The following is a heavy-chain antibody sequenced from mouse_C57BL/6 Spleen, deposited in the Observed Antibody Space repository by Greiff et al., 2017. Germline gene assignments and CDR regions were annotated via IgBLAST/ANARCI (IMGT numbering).Heavy chain of an antibody. Sequence: QVQLQQSGAELVKPGASVKMSCKASGYTFTSYWITWVKQRPGQGLEWIGDIYPGSGSTNYNEKFTSKATLTVDPSSSTAYMQLSSLTSEDSAVYYCARGGLISAYFDYWCQGTTLTVSS. D-gene: IGHD6-2*01. J-gene: IGHJ2*01. V-gene: IGHV1-55*01. CDR3: ARGGLISAYFDY. CDR2: IYPGSGST. CDR1: GYTFTSYW.